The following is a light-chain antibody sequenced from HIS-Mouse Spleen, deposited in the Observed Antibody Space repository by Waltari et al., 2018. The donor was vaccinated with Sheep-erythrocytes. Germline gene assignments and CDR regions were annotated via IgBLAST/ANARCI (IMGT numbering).Light chain of an antibody. Sequence: QSALTQPASVSGSPGQSITISCTGTSSDVGSYNPVSWYQQHPGKAPKPMIYEGSKRPSGFSNRFSGSKSGNTASLTISGLQAEDEADYYCCSYAGSSTFHVVFGGGTKLTVL. CDR2: EGS. J-gene: IGLJ2*01. CDR1: SSDVGSYNP. CDR3: CSYAGSSTFHVV. V-gene: IGLV2-23*03.